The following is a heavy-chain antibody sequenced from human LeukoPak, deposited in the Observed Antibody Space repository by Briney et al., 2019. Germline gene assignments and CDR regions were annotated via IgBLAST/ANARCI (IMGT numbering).Heavy chain of an antibody. D-gene: IGHD3-10*01. V-gene: IGHV3-7*03. CDR1: GFTFSDHW. CDR2: MKEDGSEK. CDR3: ARGPNYGSRSDYFDY. Sequence: GGSLRLSCAASGFTFSDHWMNWVRQAPGKGLEWVANMKEDGSEKYCVDCVKGRFTISRDNAKNSLYLQMNSLRVEDTAVYYCARGPNYGSRSDYFDYWGQGTLVTVSS. J-gene: IGHJ4*02.